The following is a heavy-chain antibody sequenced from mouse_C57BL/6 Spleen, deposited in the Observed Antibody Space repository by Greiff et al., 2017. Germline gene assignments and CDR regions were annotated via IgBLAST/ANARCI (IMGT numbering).Heavy chain of an antibody. CDR1: GYTFTSYW. Sequence: QVQLQQPGAELVKPGASVKMSCKASGYTFTSYWITWVKQRPGQGLEWIGDIYPGSGSTNYNEKFKSKATLPVDTSSSTAYMQLSSLKSEDSAVYYCAREGTAQVRRDFDYWGQGTTLTVSS. V-gene: IGHV1-55*01. CDR2: IYPGSGST. CDR3: AREGTAQVRRDFDY. D-gene: IGHD3-2*02. J-gene: IGHJ2*01.